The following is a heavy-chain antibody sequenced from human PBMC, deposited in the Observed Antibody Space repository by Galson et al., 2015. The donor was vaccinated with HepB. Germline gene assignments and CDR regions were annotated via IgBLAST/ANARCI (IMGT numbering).Heavy chain of an antibody. J-gene: IGHJ5*02. D-gene: IGHD6-19*01. V-gene: IGHV3-30*03. CDR3: VRDYRGSAWTNWFDP. CDR2: ISFGGDIK. CDR1: GFTLSNYG. Sequence: SLRLSCAASGFTLSNYGMHWVRQAPGKGLEWVTIISFGGDIKYNEDIVMGRFTISRDNSKNTLYLHMNSLRAEDTALYFCVRDYRGSAWTNWFDPWGQGTLVTISS.